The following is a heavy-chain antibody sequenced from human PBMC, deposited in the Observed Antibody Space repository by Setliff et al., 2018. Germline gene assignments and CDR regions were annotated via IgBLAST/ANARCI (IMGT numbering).Heavy chain of an antibody. Sequence: TLSLTCTVSGGSVSDSTYYWGWVRQPPGKGLEWIGRIYYRGDTYYNASLKSRLTLSVDTSKNQVSLNLRSVTAADTAVYYCARTGTYRYFDYWGQGTQVTVSS. CDR2: IYYRGDT. D-gene: IGHD1-1*01. J-gene: IGHJ4*02. V-gene: IGHV4-39*01. CDR1: GGSVSDSTYY. CDR3: ARTGTYRYFDY.